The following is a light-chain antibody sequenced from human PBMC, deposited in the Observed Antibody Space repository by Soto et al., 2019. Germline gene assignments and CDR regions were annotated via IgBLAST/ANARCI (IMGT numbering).Light chain of an antibody. J-gene: IGLJ2*01. Sequence: QSVLTQPSSVSAAPGQKVTISCSGGSSNIGTNYVSWYQHFPGTAPQLLIYDNNKRPSGIPDRFSGSKSSTSATLGITGLQTGDEADYYCVTWDNSLSAPVVFGGGTQLTVL. CDR2: DNN. CDR1: SSNIGTNY. CDR3: VTWDNSLSAPVV. V-gene: IGLV1-51*01.